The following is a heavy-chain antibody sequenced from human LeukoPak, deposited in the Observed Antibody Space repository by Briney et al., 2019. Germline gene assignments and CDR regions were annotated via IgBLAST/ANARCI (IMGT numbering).Heavy chain of an antibody. V-gene: IGHV4-59*01. CDR1: DGSINSYY. J-gene: IGHJ4*02. CDR3: ARGSGWSTDFDY. CDR2: IYYSGST. D-gene: IGHD6-19*01. Sequence: PSETLSLTCTVSDGSINSYYWSWIRQPPGKGLEWIGYIYYSGSTNYNPSLKSRVTISVDTSKNQFSLKLSSVTAADTAVYYCARGSGWSTDFDYWGQGTLVTVSP.